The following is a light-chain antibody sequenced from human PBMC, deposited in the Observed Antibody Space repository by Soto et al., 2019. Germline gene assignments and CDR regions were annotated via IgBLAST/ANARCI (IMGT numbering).Light chain of an antibody. CDR1: QSVSTN. CDR2: GAS. V-gene: IGKV3-15*01. J-gene: IGKJ1*01. CDR3: QQYYSNPQT. Sequence: EIVMTQSPGTLSLSPGERATLSCRASQSVSTNLAWYQQIPGQAPRLLIYGASTRATGIPARFSGSGSGTEFTLAISSLQSEDVAVYYCQQYYSNPQTFGQGTKVEIK.